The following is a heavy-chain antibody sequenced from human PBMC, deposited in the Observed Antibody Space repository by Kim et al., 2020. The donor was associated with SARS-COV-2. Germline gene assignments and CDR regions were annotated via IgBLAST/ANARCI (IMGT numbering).Heavy chain of an antibody. CDR2: ISSSSSYI. Sequence: GGSLRLSCAASGFTFSSYSMNWVRQAPGKGLEWVSSISSSSSYIYYADSVKGRFTISRDNAKNSLYLQMNSLRAEDTAVYYCARVSEDFWSGYYYPDYWGQGTLVTVSS. V-gene: IGHV3-21*01. D-gene: IGHD3-3*01. J-gene: IGHJ4*02. CDR1: GFTFSSYS. CDR3: ARVSEDFWSGYYYPDY.